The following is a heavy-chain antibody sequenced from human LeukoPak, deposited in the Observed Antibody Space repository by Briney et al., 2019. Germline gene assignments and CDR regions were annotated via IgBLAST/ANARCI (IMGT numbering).Heavy chain of an antibody. V-gene: IGHV3-53*01. J-gene: IGHJ6*03. CDR1: GFTVSSNY. CDR3: ARGSYYYDSSGFHAGYYMDV. D-gene: IGHD3-22*01. CDR2: IYSGGST. Sequence: GGSLRLSCAASGFTVSSNYMSWVRQAPGKGLEWVSVIYSGGSTYYADSVKGRFTISRHNSKNTLYLQMNSLRAEDTAVYYCARGSYYYDSSGFHAGYYMDVWGKGTTVTVSS.